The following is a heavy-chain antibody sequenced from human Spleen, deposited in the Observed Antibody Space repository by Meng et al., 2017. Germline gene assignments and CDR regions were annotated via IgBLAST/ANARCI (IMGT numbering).Heavy chain of an antibody. CDR3: ARDYYYYYGMDV. CDR2: ISGSGGST. Sequence: GESLKISCAASGFTFSSYAMSWVRQAPGKGLEWVSAISGSGGSTYYADSVKGRFSISRDNAENSLYLQMNSLRAEDTAVYYCARDYYYYYGMDVWGQGTTVTVSS. V-gene: IGHV3-23*01. CDR1: GFTFSSYA. J-gene: IGHJ6*02.